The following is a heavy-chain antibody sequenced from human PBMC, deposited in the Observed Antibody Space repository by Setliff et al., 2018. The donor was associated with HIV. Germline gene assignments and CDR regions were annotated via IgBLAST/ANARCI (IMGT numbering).Heavy chain of an antibody. V-gene: IGHV3-21*01. Sequence: PGGSLRLSCAASGITFSSHGMHWARQAPGKGLEWVASISGGGKSIYYADSVKGRFTISRDNADRSLYLQMNSLRAEDTAVYYCVKDEEYIGVVSATMNMPGYYHYYYMDVWGKGSTVTV. CDR1: GITFSSHG. CDR2: ISGGGKSI. D-gene: IGHD2-2*01. J-gene: IGHJ6*03. CDR3: VKDEEYIGVVSATMNMPGYYHYYYMDV.